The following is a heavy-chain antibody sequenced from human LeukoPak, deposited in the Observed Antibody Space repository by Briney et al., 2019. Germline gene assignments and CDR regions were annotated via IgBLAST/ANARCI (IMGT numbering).Heavy chain of an antibody. CDR2: ISGSGGST. J-gene: IGHJ3*02. Sequence: GGSLRLSCAASGFTFSSYAMSWVRQAPGKGLEWVSAISGSGGSTYYADSVKGRFTISRDDSKNTAYLQMNSLKTEDTAVYYCTRSVWGYDSDAFDIWGQGTMVSVSS. CDR1: GFTFSSYA. CDR3: TRSVWGYDSDAFDI. D-gene: IGHD3-16*01. V-gene: IGHV3-23*01.